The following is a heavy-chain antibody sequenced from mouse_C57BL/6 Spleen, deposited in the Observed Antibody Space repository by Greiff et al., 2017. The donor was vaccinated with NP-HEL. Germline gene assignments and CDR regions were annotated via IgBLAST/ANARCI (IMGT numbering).Heavy chain of an antibody. CDR1: GYTFTTYP. D-gene: IGHD2-3*01. Sequence: VHLVESGAELVKPGASVKMSCKASGYTFTTYPIEWMKQNHGKSLEWIGNFHPYNDDTKYNEKFKGKATLTVEKSSSTVYLELSRLTSDDSAVYYCARGGIYDGYPFDYWGQGTTLTVSS. CDR2: FHPYNDDT. J-gene: IGHJ2*01. CDR3: ARGGIYDGYPFDY. V-gene: IGHV1-47*01.